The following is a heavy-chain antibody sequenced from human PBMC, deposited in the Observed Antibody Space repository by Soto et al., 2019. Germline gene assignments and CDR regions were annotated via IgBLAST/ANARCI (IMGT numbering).Heavy chain of an antibody. CDR1: GGSISSGDYY. J-gene: IGHJ6*02. V-gene: IGHV4-30-4*01. CDR2: IYYSGST. Sequence: LSLTCTVSGGSISSGDYYWSWIRQPPGKGLEWIGYIYYSGSTYYNPSLKSRVTISVDTSKNQFSLKLSSVTAADTAVYYCARDHGWTGYYYGSGSYYNYYGMDVWGQGTTVTVSS. CDR3: ARDHGWTGYYYGSGSYYNYYGMDV. D-gene: IGHD3-10*01.